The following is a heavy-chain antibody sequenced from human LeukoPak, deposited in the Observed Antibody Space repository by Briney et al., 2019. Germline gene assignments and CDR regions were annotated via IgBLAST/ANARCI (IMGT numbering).Heavy chain of an antibody. V-gene: IGHV4-39*07. CDR1: GGSISSSSYY. D-gene: IGHD3-22*01. CDR2: IYYSGST. J-gene: IGHJ4*02. CDR3: ARGPGGTYYDSSGIHY. Sequence: SETLSLTCTVSGGSISSSSYYWGWIRQPPGKGLEWIGSIYYSGSTYYNPSLKSRVTISVDTSKNQFSLKLSSVTAADTAVYYCARGPGGTYYDSSGIHYWGQGTLVTVSS.